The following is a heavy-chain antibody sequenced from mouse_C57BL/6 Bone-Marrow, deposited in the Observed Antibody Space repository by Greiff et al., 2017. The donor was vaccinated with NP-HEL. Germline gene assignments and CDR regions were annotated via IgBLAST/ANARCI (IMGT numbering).Heavy chain of an antibody. J-gene: IGHJ4*01. Sequence: VQLQQPGAELVKPGASVKMSCKASGYTFTSYWITWVKQRPGQGLEWIGDIYPGSGSTKYNEKFKSKATLTVDTSSSTAYMQLSSLTSEDSAVYYCARGYYGFYAMDYWGQGTSVTVSS. D-gene: IGHD1-2*01. CDR1: GYTFTSYW. CDR3: ARGYYGFYAMDY. V-gene: IGHV1-55*01. CDR2: IYPGSGST.